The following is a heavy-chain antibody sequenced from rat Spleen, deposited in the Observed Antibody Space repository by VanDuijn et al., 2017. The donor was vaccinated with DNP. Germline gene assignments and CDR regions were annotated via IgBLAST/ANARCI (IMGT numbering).Heavy chain of an antibody. D-gene: IGHD1-9*01. Sequence: QVQLKESGPDLVQPSQTLSLTCTVSGFSLTSYGVSWVRQPPGKGLEWIAAISSGGSTYYNSVLKSRLSISRDTSKSQVFLKMNSLQTEDTAMYFCARSSYGYNRNWFAYWGQGTLVTVSS. J-gene: IGHJ3*01. CDR2: ISSGGST. CDR1: GFSLTSYG. V-gene: IGHV2S8*01. CDR3: ARSSYGYNRNWFAY.